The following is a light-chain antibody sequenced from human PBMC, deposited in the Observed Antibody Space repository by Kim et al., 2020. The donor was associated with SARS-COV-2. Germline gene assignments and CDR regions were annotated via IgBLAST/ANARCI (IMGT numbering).Light chain of an antibody. CDR3: CSYANGGTWV. CDR2: GDN. J-gene: IGLJ3*02. Sequence: GHSITISCSGTNNDVGSHDLVSWYQHHPGTAPKLVIYGDNQRPSGVSSRFSGSKSGNTASLTISGLQPEDEADYHCCSYANGGTWVFGGGTQLTVL. CDR1: NNDVGSHDL. V-gene: IGLV2-23*01.